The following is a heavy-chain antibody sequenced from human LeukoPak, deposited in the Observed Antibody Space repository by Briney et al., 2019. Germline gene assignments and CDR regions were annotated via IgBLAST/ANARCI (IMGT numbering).Heavy chain of an antibody. D-gene: IGHD4-17*01. CDR1: GFTFSSYS. CDR2: ISGSTSPI. CDR3: ARGGRDFGFDY. J-gene: IGHJ4*02. Sequence: GGSLRLSCAASGFTFSSYSMNWVRQAPGKGLEWVSCISGSTSPIYYADSVKGRFTISRDNAKNSLYLQMNSLGDGDTAVYYCARGGRDFGFDYWGQGSLVTVSS. V-gene: IGHV3-48*02.